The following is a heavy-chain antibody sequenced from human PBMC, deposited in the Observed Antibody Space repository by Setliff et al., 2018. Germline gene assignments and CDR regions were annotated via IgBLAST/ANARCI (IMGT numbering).Heavy chain of an antibody. V-gene: IGHV4-39*01. J-gene: IGHJ6*03. Sequence: SETLSLTCIVSSGSISTSNYFWGWVRQPPGRGLEWIGSMYSSGSPYHNPSLKSRVSLSLDTSENQFSLTLTSVTAADAAVYYCVRQTSHAGIVIPYYYYFYMDVWGTGTTVTVSS. CDR3: VRQTSHAGIVIPYYYYFYMDV. D-gene: IGHD1-1*01. CDR1: SGSISTSNYF. CDR2: MYSSGSP.